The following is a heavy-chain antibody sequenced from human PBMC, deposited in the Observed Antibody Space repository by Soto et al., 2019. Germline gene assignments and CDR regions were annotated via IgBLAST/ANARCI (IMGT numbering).Heavy chain of an antibody. CDR1: GFSLSTSGVG. Sequence: QITLKESVPTLVKPTQTLTLTCTFSGFSLSTSGVGVGWIRQPPGKALEWLALINRDDDKRYSPSLKSRLTITKDNSKNQVYLTMTNMKPVDTAIYYCAHSMVAGTSKNSFDPWGQGTLVTVSS. J-gene: IGHJ5*02. D-gene: IGHD6-19*01. CDR3: AHSMVAGTSKNSFDP. CDR2: INRDDDK. V-gene: IGHV2-5*02.